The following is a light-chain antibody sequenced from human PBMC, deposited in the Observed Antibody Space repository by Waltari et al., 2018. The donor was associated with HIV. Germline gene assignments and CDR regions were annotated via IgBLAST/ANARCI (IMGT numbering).Light chain of an antibody. Sequence: QSALTQPASVSGSPGQSITISCTGTRSDVGGYNYVSWYQQHPGKAPNLMIYDVSNWPSGVSNRFSGSKSGNTASLTISGLQAEDEADYYCSSYTSSSTWVFGGGTKLTVL. J-gene: IGLJ3*02. CDR2: DVS. V-gene: IGLV2-14*01. CDR3: SSYTSSSTWV. CDR1: RSDVGGYNY.